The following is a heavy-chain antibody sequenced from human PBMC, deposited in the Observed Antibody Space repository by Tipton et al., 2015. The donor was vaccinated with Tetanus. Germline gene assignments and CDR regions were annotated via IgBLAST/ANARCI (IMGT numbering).Heavy chain of an antibody. J-gene: IGHJ4*02. CDR3: ARGGDTYFGSSCFYDW. CDR2: IYYTGNT. D-gene: IGHD3-22*01. CDR1: GFTFSSYS. Sequence: LRLSCEGSGFTFSSYSMSWLRQHPGKGLEWIGYIYYTGNTYYNPSLKSRVTISADTSNNQFTLRLISVTAADTAVYYCARGGDTYFGSSCFYDWWGQGTRVTVSS. V-gene: IGHV4-31*02.